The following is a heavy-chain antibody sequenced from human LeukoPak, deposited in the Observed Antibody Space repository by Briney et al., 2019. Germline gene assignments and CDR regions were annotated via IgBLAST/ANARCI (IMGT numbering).Heavy chain of an antibody. CDR3: ARRKYCSSSSCFYYFDY. V-gene: IGHV4-39*01. CDR1: GGSISSYY. CDR2: IYYSGST. Sequence: PSETLSLTCTVSGGSISSYYWGWIRQPPGKGLEWIGRIYYSGSTYYNPSLKSRVTISVDTSKNQFSLKLSSVTAADTAVYYCARRKYCSSSSCFYYFDYWGQGTLVTVSS. D-gene: IGHD2-2*01. J-gene: IGHJ4*02.